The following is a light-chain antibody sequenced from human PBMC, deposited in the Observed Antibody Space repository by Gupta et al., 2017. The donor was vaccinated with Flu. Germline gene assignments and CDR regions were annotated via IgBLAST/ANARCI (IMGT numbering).Light chain of an antibody. CDR2: GAS. Sequence: SPGTLSLSPGERATLSCRASQSINSNLAWYQHKPGQAPRLLIYGASSRATGIPDRFSGSGSGTDFTLTVSRLEPEDFAVYYCQQDRSSRTFGRGTKVEIK. J-gene: IGKJ1*01. CDR1: QSINSN. CDR3: QQDRSSRT. V-gene: IGKV3-20*01.